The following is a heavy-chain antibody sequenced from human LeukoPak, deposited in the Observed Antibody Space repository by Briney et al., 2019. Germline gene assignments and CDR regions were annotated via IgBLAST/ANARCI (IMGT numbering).Heavy chain of an antibody. J-gene: IGHJ4*02. CDR1: GFTFSSYA. Sequence: PGGSLRLSCAASGFTFSSYAMSWVRQAPGKGLEWVSAISGSGGSTYYADSVKGRFTISRDNSKNTLYLQTNSMRAEDTAVYYCAKGRWLQRPRGFEYWGQGTLVTVSS. CDR2: ISGSGGST. V-gene: IGHV3-23*01. D-gene: IGHD5-24*01. CDR3: AKGRWLQRPRGFEY.